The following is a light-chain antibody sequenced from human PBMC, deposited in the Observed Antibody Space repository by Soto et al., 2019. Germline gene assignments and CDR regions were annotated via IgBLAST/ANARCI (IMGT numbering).Light chain of an antibody. J-gene: IGKJ5*01. CDR3: QQYNNWPPIT. V-gene: IGKV3-15*01. CDR1: QSVSSK. CDR2: GAS. Sequence: IVMTQSPATLSVSPWERATLSCRASQSVSSKLAWYQQKPGQAPRLLIYGASTRATGIPARFSGSGSGTEFTLTIGSLQSEDFAVYYCQQYNNWPPITFGQGTRLEIK.